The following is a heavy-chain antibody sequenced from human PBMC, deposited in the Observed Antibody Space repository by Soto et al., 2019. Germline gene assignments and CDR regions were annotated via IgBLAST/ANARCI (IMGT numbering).Heavy chain of an antibody. J-gene: IGHJ5*02. CDR3: ARDAEVPAAPLRGWFDP. CDR1: GFTFSSYS. CDR2: ISRSSSTI. D-gene: IGHD2-2*01. V-gene: IGHV3-48*02. Sequence: EVQLVESGGGLVQPGGSLRLSCAASGFTFSSYSMNWVRQAPGKGLEWVSYISRSSSTIYYADSVKGRFTISRDNAKNSLYLQMNSLRDEDTAVYYCARDAEVPAAPLRGWFDPWGQGTLVTVSS.